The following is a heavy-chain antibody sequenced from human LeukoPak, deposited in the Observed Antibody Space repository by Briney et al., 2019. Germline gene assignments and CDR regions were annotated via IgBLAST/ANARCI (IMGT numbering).Heavy chain of an antibody. D-gene: IGHD6-19*01. CDR1: GFTFSSYS. CDR3: ARDHSSGSADDFDY. J-gene: IGHJ4*02. V-gene: IGHV3-21*01. CDR2: ISSSSSYI. Sequence: GGSLRLSCAASGFTFSSYSMNWVRQAPGKGLEWVSSISSSSSYIYYADSVKGRFTISRDNAKNSLYLQMNSLRAEDTAVYYCARDHSSGSADDFDYWGQGTLSPSPQ.